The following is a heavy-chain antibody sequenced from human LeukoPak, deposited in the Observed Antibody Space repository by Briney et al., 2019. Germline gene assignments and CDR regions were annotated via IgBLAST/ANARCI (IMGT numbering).Heavy chain of an antibody. CDR1: GGTFSSYA. CDR3: ARDPVELRNAFDI. J-gene: IGHJ3*02. D-gene: IGHD1-26*01. CDR2: IIPILGIA. Sequence: ASVKVSCKASGGTFSSYAISWVRQAPGQGLEWMGRIIPILGIANYAQKFQGRVTITADKSTSTAYMELSSLRSEDTAVYYCARDPVELRNAFDIWGQGTIVTVSS. V-gene: IGHV1-69*04.